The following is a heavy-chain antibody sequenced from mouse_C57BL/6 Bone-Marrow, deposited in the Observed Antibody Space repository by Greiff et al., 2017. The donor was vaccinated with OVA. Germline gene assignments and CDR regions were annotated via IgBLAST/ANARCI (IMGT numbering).Heavy chain of an antibody. CDR1: GFTFSSYG. CDR3: ARQRPGGMDY. Sequence: DVKLQESGGDLVKPGGSLKLSCAASGFTFSSYGMSWVRQTPDKRLEWVATISSGGSYTYYPDSVKGRFTISRDNAKNTLYLQMSRLKSEDTAMYYCARQRPGGMDYWGQGTSVTVSS. CDR2: ISSGGSYT. J-gene: IGHJ4*01. V-gene: IGHV5-6*02.